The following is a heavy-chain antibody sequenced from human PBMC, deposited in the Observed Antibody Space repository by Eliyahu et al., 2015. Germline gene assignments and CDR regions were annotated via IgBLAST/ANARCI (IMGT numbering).Heavy chain of an antibody. Sequence: KLGGSLRLSCAASGFTFSSYAMSWVRQAPGKGLEWVSSITSSGYIFYADSLKGRFTVSRDNAQNSLYLQMSSLRADDTAIYYCARKVDIDYWGQGTLVTVSS. CDR2: ITSSGYI. J-gene: IGHJ4*02. CDR1: GFTFSSYA. D-gene: IGHD3-9*01. V-gene: IGHV3-21*01. CDR3: ARKVDIDY.